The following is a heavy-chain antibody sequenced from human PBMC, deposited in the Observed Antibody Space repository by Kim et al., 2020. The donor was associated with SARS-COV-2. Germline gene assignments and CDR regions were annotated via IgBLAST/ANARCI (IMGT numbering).Heavy chain of an antibody. CDR3: AKFMGSFLPTRGMDV. J-gene: IGHJ6*02. CDR2: ISGSGDVS. CDR1: GLIFSNYA. V-gene: IGHV3-23*01. Sequence: GGSLRLSCVASGLIFSNYAFTWVRQAPGKGLEWVSGISGSGDVSHYADSVKGRFTTSRDNSKSTLYLLMDSLRAEDAAIYYCAKFMGSFLPTRGMDVWG. D-gene: IGHD5-12*01.